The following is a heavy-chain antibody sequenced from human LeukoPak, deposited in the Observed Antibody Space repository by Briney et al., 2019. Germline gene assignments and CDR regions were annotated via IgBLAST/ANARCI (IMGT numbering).Heavy chain of an antibody. CDR3: ARGMGGNWFDP. J-gene: IGHJ5*02. V-gene: IGHV4-59*01. CDR1: GGSLSSYY. CDR2: IYYSENT. Sequence: SETLSLTCAVYGGSLSSYYWSWIRQPPGKGLEWIVYIYYSENTNYNPSLKRRVTISVDTSKNQFSLKLSSVTAADTAMYYCARGMGGNWFDPWGQGTLVTVSS. D-gene: IGHD2-8*01.